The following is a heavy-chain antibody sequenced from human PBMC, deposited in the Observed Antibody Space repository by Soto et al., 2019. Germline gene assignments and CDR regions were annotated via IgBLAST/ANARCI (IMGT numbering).Heavy chain of an antibody. V-gene: IGHV4-30-4*01. CDR2: IYFTGST. CDR1: GDTVNNGDYF. Sequence: SETLSLTCTVSGDTVNNGDYFWSWIRQSPGKGLEWLGYIYFTGSTYYSPSLKSRLHISMDKSKNHFSLEMTSVTVADTAVYFCARGAGLDVVAASQRELDPWGPGLVVT. D-gene: IGHD5-12*01. CDR3: ARGAGLDVVAASQRELDP. J-gene: IGHJ5*02.